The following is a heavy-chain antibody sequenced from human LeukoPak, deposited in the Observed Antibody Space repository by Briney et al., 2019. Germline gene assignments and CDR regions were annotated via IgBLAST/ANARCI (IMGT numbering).Heavy chain of an antibody. D-gene: IGHD2-8*01. J-gene: IGHJ4*02. CDR1: GFTFSSYE. Sequence: GGSLRLSCAASGFTFSSYEMNWVRQAPGKGLEWVAVIWYDGSNKYYADSVKGRFTISRDNSKNTLYLQMNSLRAEDTAVYYCAREGCTNGVCYDFDYWGQGTLVTVSS. V-gene: IGHV3-33*08. CDR2: IWYDGSNK. CDR3: AREGCTNGVCYDFDY.